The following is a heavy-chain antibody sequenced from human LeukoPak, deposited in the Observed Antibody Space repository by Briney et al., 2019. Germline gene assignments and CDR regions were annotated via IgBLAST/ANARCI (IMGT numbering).Heavy chain of an antibody. CDR3: ARAGLIARGYVDY. CDR2: IYHSGST. Sequence: SETLSPTCAVSGGSISSGGYSWSWIRQPPGKGLEWIGYIYHSGSTYYNPSLKSRVTISVDTSKNQFSLKLSSVTAADTAVYYCARAGLIARGYVDYWGQGTLVTVSS. J-gene: IGHJ4*02. CDR1: GGSISSGGYS. V-gene: IGHV4-30-2*01. D-gene: IGHD2-8*01.